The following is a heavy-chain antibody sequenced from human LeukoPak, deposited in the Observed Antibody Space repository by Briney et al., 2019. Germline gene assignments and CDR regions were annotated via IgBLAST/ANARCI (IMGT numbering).Heavy chain of an antibody. CDR1: GFTFDDYA. V-gene: IGHV3-9*01. J-gene: IGHJ3*02. Sequence: GRSLRLSCAASGFTFDDYAMHWVRQAPGEGLEWVSGISWNSGSIGYADSVKGRFTISRDNAKNSLYLQMNSLRAEDTALYYCAKGGYSGRGAFDIWGQGTMVTVSS. CDR3: AKGGYSGRGAFDI. D-gene: IGHD5-12*01. CDR2: ISWNSGSI.